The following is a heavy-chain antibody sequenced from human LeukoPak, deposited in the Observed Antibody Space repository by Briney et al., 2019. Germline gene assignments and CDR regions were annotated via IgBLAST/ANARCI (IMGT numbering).Heavy chain of an antibody. D-gene: IGHD3-10*01. CDR1: GFAFGSYA. CDR3: ARGTYYYGSGSLTHKIFDY. J-gene: IGHJ4*02. V-gene: IGHV3-66*01. CDR2: IYSGGST. Sequence: GGSLRLSCEASGFAFGSYAMHWVRQAPGKGLEWVSVIYSGGSTYYADSVKGRFTISRDNSKNTLYLQMNSLRAEDTAVYYCARGTYYYGSGSLTHKIFDYWGQGTLVTVSS.